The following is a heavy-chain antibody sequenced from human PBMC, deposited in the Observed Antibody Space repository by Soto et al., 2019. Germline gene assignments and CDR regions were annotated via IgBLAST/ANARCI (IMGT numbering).Heavy chain of an antibody. Sequence: SETLSLTCAVYGGSFSGYYWSWIRQPPGKGLEWIGEINHSGSTNYNPSLKSRVTISVDKSKNQFSLKLSSVTAADTAVYYCARLLLRRNWNDALFDYWGQGTLVTVSS. J-gene: IGHJ4*02. CDR3: ARLLLRRNWNDALFDY. CDR1: GGSFSGYY. V-gene: IGHV4-34*01. D-gene: IGHD1-1*01. CDR2: INHSGST.